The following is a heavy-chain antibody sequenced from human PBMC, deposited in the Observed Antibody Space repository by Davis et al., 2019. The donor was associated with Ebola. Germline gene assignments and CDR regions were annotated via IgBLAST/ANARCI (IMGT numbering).Heavy chain of an antibody. J-gene: IGHJ3*02. D-gene: IGHD3-22*01. CDR2: ISSSSSYI. V-gene: IGHV3-21*01. Sequence: GESLKISCAASGFTFSSYSMNWVRQAPGKGLEWVSSISSSSSYIYYADSVKGRFTISRDNAKNSLYLQMNSLRAEDTAVYYCARDARTYYYDSSGSAFDIWGQGTMVTVSS. CDR1: GFTFSSYS. CDR3: ARDARTYYYDSSGSAFDI.